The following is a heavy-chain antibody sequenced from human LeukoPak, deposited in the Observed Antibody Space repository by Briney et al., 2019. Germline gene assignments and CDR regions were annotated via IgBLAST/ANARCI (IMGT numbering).Heavy chain of an antibody. CDR1: GYSFSNYW. D-gene: IGHD5-24*01. CDR2: IYPGDSDT. J-gene: IGHJ4*02. V-gene: IGHV5-51*01. CDR3: ARSTGGYNFDY. Sequence: GESLKISCKGDGYSFSNYWIGWVRQMPRKGLELMGIIYPGDSDTRYSPSFQGQVTISADKSISTAYLQWSSLKASDTTMYYCARSTGGYNFDYWGQGTLVTVSS.